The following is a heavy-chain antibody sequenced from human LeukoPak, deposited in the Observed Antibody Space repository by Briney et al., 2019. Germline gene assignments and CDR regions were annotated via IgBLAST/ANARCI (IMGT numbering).Heavy chain of an antibody. CDR1: GGTFSSYA. CDR2: MNPNSGNT. D-gene: IGHD5-18*01. CDR3: ARTRGYQYGMDV. J-gene: IGHJ6*02. Sequence: ASVKVSCKASGGTFSSYAINWVRQATGQGLEWMGWMNPNSGNTGYAQKFQGRVTMTRNTSISTAYMELSSLRSEDTAVYYCARTRGYQYGMDVWGQGTTVTVSS. V-gene: IGHV1-8*02.